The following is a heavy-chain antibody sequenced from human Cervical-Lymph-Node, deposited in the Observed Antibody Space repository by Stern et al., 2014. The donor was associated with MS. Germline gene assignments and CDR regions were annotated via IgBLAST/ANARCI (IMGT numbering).Heavy chain of an antibody. CDR2: LYPGDSDT. V-gene: IGHV5-51*01. CDR1: GYSFTSYW. Sequence: VQLVESGAEVKKPGESLKISCKGSGYSFTSYWIGWVRQMPGKGLEWMGILYPGDSDTRYSPSFQGQVTISADKSISPAYLQWSSLKASDTAMYYCARLNSSGYYYVWFDPWGQGTLVTVSS. D-gene: IGHD3-22*01. CDR3: ARLNSSGYYYVWFDP. J-gene: IGHJ5*02.